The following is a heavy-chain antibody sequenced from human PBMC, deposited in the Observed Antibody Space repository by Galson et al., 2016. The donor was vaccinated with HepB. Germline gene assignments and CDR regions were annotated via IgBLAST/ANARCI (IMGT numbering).Heavy chain of an antibody. V-gene: IGHV3-23*01. CDR2: ISGSGGST. Sequence: SLRLSCAVSGFTFSSYAMSWVRQAPGKGLEWVSVISGSGGSTYYADSVKGRFTISRDNSKNTLYLQMNSLRAEDTAVYYCAKDLYYYDSSGQSFFDYLGQGTQVTVSS. CDR3: AKDLYYYDSSGQSFFDY. J-gene: IGHJ4*02. D-gene: IGHD3-22*01. CDR1: GFTFSSYA.